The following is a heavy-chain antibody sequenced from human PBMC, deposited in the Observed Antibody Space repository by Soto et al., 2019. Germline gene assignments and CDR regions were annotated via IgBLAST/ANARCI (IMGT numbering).Heavy chain of an antibody. Sequence: PGGSLRLSCAASGFTFSSLGMYWVRQAPGKGLEWVALISYDGSKKYYGDSVKGRFTISRDNSRNTLHLQMNGLRPEDTGVYYCAKDRNQKWLASDGMDVWGQGTTVTVSS. CDR3: AKDRNQKWLASDGMDV. J-gene: IGHJ6*02. CDR1: GFTFSSLG. CDR2: ISYDGSKK. V-gene: IGHV3-30*18. D-gene: IGHD6-19*01.